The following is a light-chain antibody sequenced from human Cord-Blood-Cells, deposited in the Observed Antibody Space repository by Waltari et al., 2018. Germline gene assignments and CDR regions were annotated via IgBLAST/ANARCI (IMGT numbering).Light chain of an antibody. CDR2: DAS. CDR3: QQRSNWPPVT. Sequence: EIVLTQSPATLPLSPGERATLSCRASQSVSSYLAWYQQKPGQAPRLLIYDASNRATGIPARFSGSGSGTDFTLTISSLEPEDFAVYYCQQRSNWPPVTFGQGTKVEIK. J-gene: IGKJ1*01. CDR1: QSVSSY. V-gene: IGKV3-11*01.